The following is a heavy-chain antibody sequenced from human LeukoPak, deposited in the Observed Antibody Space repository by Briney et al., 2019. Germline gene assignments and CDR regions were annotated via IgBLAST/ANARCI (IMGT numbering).Heavy chain of an antibody. J-gene: IGHJ4*02. CDR3: ATYSGYAAY. CDR2: FDPEDVET. D-gene: IGHD5-12*01. V-gene: IGHV1-24*01. CDR1: GYTLTELA. Sequence: GASVKVSCKVSGYTLTELAIHWVRQAPGKGLEWMRGFDPEDVETIYAQKFQGRVTMTEDTYTDTAYMELSSLRSEDTAVYYCATYSGYAAYWGQGTLVSVSS.